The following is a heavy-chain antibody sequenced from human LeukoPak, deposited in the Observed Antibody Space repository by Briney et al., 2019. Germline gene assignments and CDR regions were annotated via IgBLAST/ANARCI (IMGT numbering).Heavy chain of an antibody. CDR3: ARLRGPWYVDY. V-gene: IGHV4-4*09. CDR2: IHTSGTT. D-gene: IGHD4-17*01. Sequence: SGTLSLSCTVTGSSVRGYDWRWFRQPPGKALEWIGYIHTSGTTKYNPSLKSRVTISEDMSKNQFSLKLSSVTAADTAVFYCARLRGPWYVDYCGQGTLVIV. J-gene: IGHJ4*02. CDR1: GSSVRGYD.